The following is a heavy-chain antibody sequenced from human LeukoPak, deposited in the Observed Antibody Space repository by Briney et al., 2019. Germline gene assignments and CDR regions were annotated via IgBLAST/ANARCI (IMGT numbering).Heavy chain of an antibody. D-gene: IGHD3-16*01. CDR3: ARPRGIRNYYYGMDV. CDR1: GYTFTSYY. J-gene: IGHJ6*02. Sequence: ASVKVFCKASGYTFTSYYMHWVRQAPGQGLEWMGIINPSGGSTSYAQKFQGRVTMTRDTSTSTVYMELSSLRSEDTAVYYCARPRGIRNYYYGMDVWGQGTTVTVSS. V-gene: IGHV1-46*01. CDR2: INPSGGST.